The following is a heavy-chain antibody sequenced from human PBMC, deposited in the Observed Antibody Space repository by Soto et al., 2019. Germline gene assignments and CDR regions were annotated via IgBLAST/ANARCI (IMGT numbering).Heavy chain of an antibody. Sequence: PSETLSLTCAVSGGSISSSNWWSWVRQPPGKGLEWIGEIYHSGSTNYNPSLKSRVTISVDKSKNQFSLKLSSVTAADTAVYYCARGGRGVTYYFDYWGQGTLVTVSS. V-gene: IGHV4-4*02. D-gene: IGHD4-4*01. J-gene: IGHJ4*02. CDR2: IYHSGST. CDR3: ARGGRGVTYYFDY. CDR1: GGSISSSNW.